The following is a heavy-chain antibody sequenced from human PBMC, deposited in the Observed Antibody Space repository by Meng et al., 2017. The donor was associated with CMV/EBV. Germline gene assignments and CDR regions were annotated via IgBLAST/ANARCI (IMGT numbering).Heavy chain of an antibody. CDR1: GFTFSSYG. V-gene: IGHV3-30*02. D-gene: IGHD2-2*02. J-gene: IGHJ6*02. CDR3: ARGYCSSTSCYTRYYYGMDV. CDR2: IRYDGSNK. Sequence: GGSLRLSCAASGFTFSSYGMHWVRQAPGKGLEWVAFIRYDGSNKYYADSVKGRFTISRDNSKNTLYLQMNSLRSEDTAVYYCARGYCSSTSCYTRYYYGMDVWGQGTTVTVSS.